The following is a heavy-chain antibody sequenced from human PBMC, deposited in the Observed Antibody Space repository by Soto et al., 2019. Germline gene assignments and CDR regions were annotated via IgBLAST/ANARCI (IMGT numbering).Heavy chain of an antibody. V-gene: IGHV1-2*02. CDR2: INPNDGGT. J-gene: IGHJ4*02. D-gene: IGHD1-26*01. CDR3: ARDSYSGSYVH. CDR1: GYTFTAYY. Sequence: VQLVQSGAEVKKPGASVKVSCKASGYTFTAYYIHWVRQAPGQGLEWMGWINPNDGGTNYAQNFLDRCTMTSDTSITTAYMELSRLTSDDTAVYFCARDSYSGSYVHWGQGTLVTVSS.